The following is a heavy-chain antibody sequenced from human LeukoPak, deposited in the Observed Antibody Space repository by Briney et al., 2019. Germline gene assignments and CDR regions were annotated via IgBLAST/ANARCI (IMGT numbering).Heavy chain of an antibody. CDR1: GFTFSSYS. J-gene: IGHJ6*04. CDR3: AELGITIIGGV. Sequence: GGSLRLSCAASGFTFSSYSMTWVRQASGKGLEWASSISSSSSYIYYADSVKGRFTISRDNAKNSLYLQMNSLRAEDTAVYYCAELGITIIGGVWGKGTTVTISS. CDR2: ISSSSSYI. D-gene: IGHD3-10*02. V-gene: IGHV3-21*01.